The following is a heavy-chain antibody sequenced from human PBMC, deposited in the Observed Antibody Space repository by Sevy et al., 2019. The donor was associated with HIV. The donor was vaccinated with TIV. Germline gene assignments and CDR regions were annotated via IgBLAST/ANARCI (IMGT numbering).Heavy chain of an antibody. CDR3: ARDPRQYSSGWYDY. Sequence: GGSLRLSCAASGFTFSSYSMNWVRQAPGKGLEWVSYISSSSSTIYYADSVKGRFTISRDNAKNSLYLQMNSLRAEDTAVYYCARDPRQYSSGWYDYWGQGTLVTVSS. CDR2: ISSSSSTI. J-gene: IGHJ4*02. V-gene: IGHV3-48*01. CDR1: GFTFSSYS. D-gene: IGHD6-19*01.